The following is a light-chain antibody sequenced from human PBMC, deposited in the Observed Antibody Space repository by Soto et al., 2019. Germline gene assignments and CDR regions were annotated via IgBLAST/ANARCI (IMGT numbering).Light chain of an antibody. CDR3: QQYGSSAYT. CDR2: GAS. V-gene: IGKV3-20*01. J-gene: IGKJ2*01. CDR1: QSVSSSY. Sequence: EIVLTQSPGTLSLSPGERATLSCRASQSVSSSYLAWYQQKPGQAPRLLIYGASSRATGIPDRFSGSGSGTDFTLTISRLEPDDFAVYYCQQYGSSAYTFGQGPKLDIK.